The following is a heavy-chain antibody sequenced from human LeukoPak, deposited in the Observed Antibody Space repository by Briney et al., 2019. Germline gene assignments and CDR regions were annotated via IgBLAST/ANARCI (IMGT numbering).Heavy chain of an antibody. J-gene: IGHJ5*02. V-gene: IGHV4-61*05. CDR3: ARLTRYYYGSGNYYRPNWFDP. CDR1: GGSISSSSYY. CDR2: IYYRGNS. Sequence: SETLSLTCTVSGGSISSSSYYWGWIRQPPGKGLEWIGYIYYRGNSNYNPSLKSRITISVNTTKKQFSLRLSSVTAADTAVYYCARLTRYYYGSGNYYRPNWFDPWGQGILVTVSS. D-gene: IGHD3-10*01.